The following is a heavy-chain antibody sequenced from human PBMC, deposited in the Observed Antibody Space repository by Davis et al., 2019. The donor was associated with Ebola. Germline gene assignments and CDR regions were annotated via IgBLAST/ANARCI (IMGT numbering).Heavy chain of an antibody. Sequence: GESLKISCAASGFTFSSYSMNWVRQAPGKGLEWVSYISSSSSTIYYADSVKGRFTISRDNAKNSLYLQMNSLRDEDTAVYYCARDGAQLHYYGSGIQTHYGMDVWGKGTTVTVSS. V-gene: IGHV3-48*02. CDR2: ISSSSSTI. D-gene: IGHD3-10*01. J-gene: IGHJ6*04. CDR1: GFTFSSYS. CDR3: ARDGAQLHYYGSGIQTHYGMDV.